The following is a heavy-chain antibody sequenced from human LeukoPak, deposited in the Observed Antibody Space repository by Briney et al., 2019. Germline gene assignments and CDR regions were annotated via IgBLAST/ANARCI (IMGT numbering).Heavy chain of an antibody. CDR2: IYYGGSP. J-gene: IGHJ4*02. Sequence: SETLSLTCNVSGGSISTTTNSWGWAWIRQRPTKGLEWIGSIYYGGSPYYTSSLKSRVTISVDTSKNQFSLQLNSVTAADTAVYYCARHHYLGDYWGQGTLVTVSS. D-gene: IGHD3-16*01. V-gene: IGHV4-39*01. CDR1: GGSISTTTNS. CDR3: ARHHYLGDY.